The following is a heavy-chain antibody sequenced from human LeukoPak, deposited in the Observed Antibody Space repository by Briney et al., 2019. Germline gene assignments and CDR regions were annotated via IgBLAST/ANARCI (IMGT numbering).Heavy chain of an antibody. V-gene: IGHV3-30*02. CDR3: ARVPSDYYGSGSYYKRNGMDV. D-gene: IGHD3-10*01. Sequence: GGSLRLSCAASGFVFSNYGMHWVRQAPGMGLEWVTFIRYDGSNIFIADSVKGRFTISRDNSKNTLYLQMNSLRAEDTAVYYCARVPSDYYGSGSYYKRNGMDVWGQGTTVTVSS. CDR2: IRYDGSNI. CDR1: GFVFSNYG. J-gene: IGHJ6*02.